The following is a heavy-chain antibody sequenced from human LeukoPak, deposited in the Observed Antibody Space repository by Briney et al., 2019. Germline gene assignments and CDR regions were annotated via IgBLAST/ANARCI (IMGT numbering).Heavy chain of an antibody. D-gene: IGHD2-21*02. J-gene: IGHJ4*02. Sequence: SETLSLTCAVYGGSFSGYYWSWIRQPPGKGLEWIGEINHSGSTNYNPSLKSRVTISVDTSKSQFSLKLSSVTAADTAVYYCARGAYCGGDCYSGVDYWGQGTLVTVSS. CDR3: ARGAYCGGDCYSGVDY. CDR1: GGSFSGYY. CDR2: INHSGST. V-gene: IGHV4-34*01.